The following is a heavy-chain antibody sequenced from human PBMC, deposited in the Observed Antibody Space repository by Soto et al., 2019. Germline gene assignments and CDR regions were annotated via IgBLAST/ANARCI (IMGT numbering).Heavy chain of an antibody. CDR1: GYTFTSYG. CDR2: ISPNSGGT. J-gene: IGHJ4*02. V-gene: IGHV1-2*04. CDR3: ARATNLGEYARPLWVYYFDY. Sequence: GASVKVSCKSSGYTFTSYGISWVRQAPGQGLEWMGWISPNSGGTNYAQKFQGWVTMTRDTSISTAYMELSRLRSEDTAVYYCARATNLGEYARPLWVYYFDYWGQGTLVTVSS. D-gene: IGHD3-10*01.